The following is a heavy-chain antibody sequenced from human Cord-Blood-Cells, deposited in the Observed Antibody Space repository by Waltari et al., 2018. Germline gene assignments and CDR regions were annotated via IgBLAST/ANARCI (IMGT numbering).Heavy chain of an antibody. D-gene: IGHD6-6*01. Sequence: QVPLPQWGAGLLQPSETLSLTCAVYGGSFSGYYWRWICQPPGKGLDWIGEINHSGSTNYNPSLKSRVTISVDTSKNQFSLKLSSVTAADTAVYYCARACIAARPMPGGYYFDYWGQGTLVTVSS. CDR2: INHSGST. V-gene: IGHV4-34*01. CDR1: GGSFSGYY. CDR3: ARACIAARPMPGGYYFDY. J-gene: IGHJ4*02.